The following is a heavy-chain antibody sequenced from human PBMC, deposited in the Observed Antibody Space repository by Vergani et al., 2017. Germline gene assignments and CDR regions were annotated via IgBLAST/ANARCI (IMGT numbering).Heavy chain of an antibody. CDR3: ARDQVPAAIRLNVGNYMDV. CDR2: ISGPGLST. J-gene: IGHJ6*03. V-gene: IGHV3-23*01. D-gene: IGHD2-2*02. CDR1: GFTFSNSA. Sequence: EVQLLESGGGSAQPGESLRLSCVASGFTFSNSAVSWVRQAPGRGLAWVSSISGPGLSTYYADSVKGRFSISRDNSKNTVFLQMHSLRADDTAVYYCARDQVPAAIRLNVGNYMDVWGKGTTVIVSS.